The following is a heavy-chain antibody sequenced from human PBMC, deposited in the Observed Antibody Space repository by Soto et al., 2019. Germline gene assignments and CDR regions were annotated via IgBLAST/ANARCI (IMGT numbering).Heavy chain of an antibody. J-gene: IGHJ4*02. CDR3: ARGTYYYDSSGKYYFDY. D-gene: IGHD3-22*01. Sequence: GGSLRLSCAASGFTSSNYAMNWVRQAPGKGLAWASGISGSGDITYYADSVKGRFTISRDNSKNTLYLQMNSLRAEDTAVYYCARGTYYYDSSGKYYFDYWGQGTLVTVSS. V-gene: IGHV3-23*01. CDR1: GFTSSNYA. CDR2: ISGSGDIT.